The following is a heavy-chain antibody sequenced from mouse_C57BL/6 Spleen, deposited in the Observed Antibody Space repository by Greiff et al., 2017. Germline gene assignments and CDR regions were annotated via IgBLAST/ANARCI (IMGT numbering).Heavy chain of an antibody. CDR1: GYAFTNYL. CDR3: ARWYYGTGWYFDV. D-gene: IGHD2-1*01. CDR2: INPGSGGT. Sequence: QVQLKQSGAELVRPGASVKVSCKASGYAFTNYLIEWVKQRPGQGLEWIGAINPGSGGTNYNEKFKGKATLTADKSSSTAYMQLSSLTSEDSAVYFCARWYYGTGWYFDVWGKGTTVTVSS. V-gene: IGHV1-54*01. J-gene: IGHJ1*03.